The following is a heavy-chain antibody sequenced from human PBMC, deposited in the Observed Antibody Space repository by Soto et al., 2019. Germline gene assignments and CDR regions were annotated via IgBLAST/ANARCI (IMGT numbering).Heavy chain of an antibody. Sequence: VGSLRLSCAASGLTFSSYCMHWVRQAPGKGLVWVSRINTDGSSTTYADSVKGRFTISRDNTKNTLYLQMNSLRVEDTAVYYCARTSGSNIHFDYWGQGTLVTVSS. CDR1: GLTFSSYC. CDR2: INTDGSST. D-gene: IGHD1-26*01. CDR3: ARTSGSNIHFDY. J-gene: IGHJ4*02. V-gene: IGHV3-74*01.